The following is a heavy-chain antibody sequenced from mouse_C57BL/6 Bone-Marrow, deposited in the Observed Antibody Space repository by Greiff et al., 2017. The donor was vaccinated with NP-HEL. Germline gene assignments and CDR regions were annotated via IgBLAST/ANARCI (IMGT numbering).Heavy chain of an antibody. J-gene: IGHJ2*01. Sequence: EVMLVESGGDLVKPGGSLKLSCAASGFTFSSYGMSWVRQTPDKRLEWVATISSGGSYTYYPDSVKGRFTISRDNAKNTLYLQMSSLKSEDTAMYYCAINYYGAYCGQGTTLTVSS. V-gene: IGHV5-6*01. CDR1: GFTFSSYG. CDR2: ISSGGSYT. CDR3: AINYYGAY.